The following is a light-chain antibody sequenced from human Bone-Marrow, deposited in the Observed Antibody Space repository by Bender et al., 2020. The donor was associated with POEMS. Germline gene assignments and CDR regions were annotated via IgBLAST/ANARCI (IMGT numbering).Light chain of an antibody. CDR2: GDD. CDR1: SSNIGSNT. V-gene: IGLV1-44*01. J-gene: IGLJ2*01. CDR3: ATWDDSLSGPI. Sequence: QSLLNQPPSASGTPGQRVTISCSGSSSNIGSNTLNWYQQFPGTAPKLLIYGDDKRPSGVPDRFSASKSGTSASLAISGLQPEDEAAYYCATWDDSLSGPIFGGGTKLTVL.